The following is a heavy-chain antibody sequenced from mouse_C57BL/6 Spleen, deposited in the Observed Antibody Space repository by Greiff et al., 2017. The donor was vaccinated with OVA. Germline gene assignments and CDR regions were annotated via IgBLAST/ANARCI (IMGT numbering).Heavy chain of an antibody. CDR1: GYTFTSYW. Sequence: QVQLQQPGAELVKPGASVKMSCKASGYTFTSYWITWVKQRPGQGLEWIGDIYPGSGSTNYNEKFKSKATLTVDTSSSPAYMQLSSLTSEDSAVYYCARGSSGILYAMDYWGQGTSVTVSS. V-gene: IGHV1-55*01. J-gene: IGHJ4*01. CDR2: IYPGSGST. CDR3: ARGSSGILYAMDY. D-gene: IGHD3-2*02.